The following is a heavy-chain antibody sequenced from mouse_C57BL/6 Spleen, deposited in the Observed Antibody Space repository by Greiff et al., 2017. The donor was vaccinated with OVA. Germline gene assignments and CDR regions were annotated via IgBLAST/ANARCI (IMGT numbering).Heavy chain of an antibody. J-gene: IGHJ2*01. V-gene: IGHV3-6*01. CDR3: ARRRYDSDY. CDR2: ISYDGSN. Sequence: DVHLVESGPGLVKPSQSLSLTCSVTGYSITSGYYWNWIRQFPGNKLEWMGYISYDGSNNYNPSLKNRISITRDTSKNQFFLKLNSVTTEDTATYYCARRRYDSDYWGQGTTLTVSS. CDR1: GYSITSGYY. D-gene: IGHD2-4*01.